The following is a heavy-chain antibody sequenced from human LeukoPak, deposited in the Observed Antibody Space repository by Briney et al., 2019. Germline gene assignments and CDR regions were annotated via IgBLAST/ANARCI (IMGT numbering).Heavy chain of an antibody. V-gene: IGHV3-21*01. CDR3: ARDRTVDTAMVIAHDAFDI. J-gene: IGHJ3*02. D-gene: IGHD5-18*01. CDR2: ISSSSSYI. CDR1: GFTFSSYS. Sequence: GGSLRLSCAASGFTFSSYSMNWVRQAPGKGLEWVSSISSSSSYIYYADSVKGRFTISRDNAKNSLYLQMNSLRAEDTAVYYCARDRTVDTAMVIAHDAFDIWGQGTMVTASS.